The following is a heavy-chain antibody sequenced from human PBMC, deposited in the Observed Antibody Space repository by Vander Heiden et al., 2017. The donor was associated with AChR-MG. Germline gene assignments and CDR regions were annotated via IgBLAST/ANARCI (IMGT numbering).Heavy chain of an antibody. V-gene: IGHV1-46*03. D-gene: IGHD3-22*01. Sequence: QVQLVQSGAEVKKPGASVKVSCKASGYTFTSYSMHWVRQAPGQGLEWMGIINPSGGSTSYAQKFQGRVTMTRDTSTSTVYMELSSLRSEDTAVYYCAREEGASAYDSREPFDYWGQGTLVTVSS. CDR2: INPSGGST. J-gene: IGHJ4*02. CDR1: GYTFTSYS. CDR3: AREEGASAYDSREPFDY.